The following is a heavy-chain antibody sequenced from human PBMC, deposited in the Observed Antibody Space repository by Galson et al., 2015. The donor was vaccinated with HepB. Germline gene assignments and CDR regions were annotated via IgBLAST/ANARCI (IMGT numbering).Heavy chain of an antibody. V-gene: IGHV1-2*02. D-gene: IGHD1-7*01. J-gene: IGHJ4*02. CDR1: GYTFIGYH. Sequence: SVKVSCKASGYTFIGYHMHWVRQAPGQGLEWMGWINPDSGGTNYAQKFQGRVTMTRDTSISTAYMDLSRMRSDDTAVYYCARARRYNWNYGTFDYWGQGTLVTVSS. CDR3: ARARRYNWNYGTFDY. CDR2: INPDSGGT.